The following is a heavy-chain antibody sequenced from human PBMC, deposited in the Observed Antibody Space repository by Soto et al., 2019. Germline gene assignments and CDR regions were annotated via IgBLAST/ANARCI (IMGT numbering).Heavy chain of an antibody. Sequence: PSETLSLTCIVSGGSISSYYWSWIRQPPGKGLEWIGYIYYSGTTNYNPSLKSRVTISVDPSKNQFSLKLRAVTAADTAVYYCARDQCSGGTCGDYNKVMDVWGQGTTVTVSS. J-gene: IGHJ6*02. CDR3: ARDQCSGGTCGDYNKVMDV. V-gene: IGHV4-59*01. D-gene: IGHD2-15*01. CDR2: IYYSGTT. CDR1: GGSISSYY.